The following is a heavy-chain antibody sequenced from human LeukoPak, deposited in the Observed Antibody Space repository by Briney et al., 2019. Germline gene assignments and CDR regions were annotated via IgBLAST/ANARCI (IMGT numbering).Heavy chain of an antibody. Sequence: SETLSLTCTVSGGSISSYYWSWIRQPPGKGLEWIGYIYYSGSTNYNPSLKSRVTISVDTSKNQFSLKLSSVTAADTAVYYCARAHQSYLYGDYVYYFDYWGQGTLVTVSS. J-gene: IGHJ4*02. D-gene: IGHD4-17*01. CDR2: IYYSGST. CDR3: ARAHQSYLYGDYVYYFDY. V-gene: IGHV4-59*01. CDR1: GGSISSYY.